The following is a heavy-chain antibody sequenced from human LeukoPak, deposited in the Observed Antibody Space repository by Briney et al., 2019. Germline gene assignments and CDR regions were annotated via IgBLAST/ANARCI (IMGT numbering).Heavy chain of an antibody. CDR1: GFSLTTSGVA. V-gene: IGHV2-5*01. D-gene: IGHD6-13*01. CDR3: VHRQMGSSWYSFDY. Sequence: SGPALVKPTQTLTLTCTFSGFSLTTSGVAVSWIRQSPGKALEWLALIYWSDDKRYSPSLKSRLTITKDTPKNQVVLTMTNMEPVDTATYYCVHRQMGSSWYSFDYWGQGTLVTVSS. CDR2: IYWSDDK. J-gene: IGHJ4*02.